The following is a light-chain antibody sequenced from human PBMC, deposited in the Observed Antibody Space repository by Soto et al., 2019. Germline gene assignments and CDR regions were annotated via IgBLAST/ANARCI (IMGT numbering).Light chain of an antibody. CDR2: DVS. Sequence: ALTQPRSVSGSPGQSVTISCTGTSSDVGGYNYVSWYQQNPGKAPKVMIYDVSKRPSGVPDRFSGSKSGNTASLTISGLQTEDEADYYCCSYAGSPRDVLGTGTKLTVL. CDR3: CSYAGSPRDV. J-gene: IGLJ1*01. CDR1: SSDVGGYNY. V-gene: IGLV2-11*01.